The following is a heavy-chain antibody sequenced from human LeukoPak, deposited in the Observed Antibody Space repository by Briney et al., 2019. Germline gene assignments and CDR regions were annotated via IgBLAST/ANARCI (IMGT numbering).Heavy chain of an antibody. Sequence: ASVKVSCKVSGYTLTELSMHWVRQAPGKGLEWMGGFDPEDGETIYAQKFQGRVTMTEDTSTDTAYMELSRLRSDDTAVYYCARTPRRIMITFGGVMDLDYWGQGTLVTVSS. J-gene: IGHJ4*02. CDR3: ARTPRRIMITFGGVMDLDY. D-gene: IGHD3-16*01. V-gene: IGHV1-24*01. CDR2: FDPEDGET. CDR1: GYTLTELS.